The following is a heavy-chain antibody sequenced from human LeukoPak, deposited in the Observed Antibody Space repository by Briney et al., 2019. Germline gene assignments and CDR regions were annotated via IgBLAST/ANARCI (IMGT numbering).Heavy chain of an antibody. J-gene: IGHJ3*02. CDR1: GYTFTSYG. CDR3: ARAVGWPHDAFDI. Sequence: ASVKVSCKASGYTFTSYGISWVRQAPGQGLEWMGWISAYNGNTNYAQKLQGRVTMTTDTSTSTACMELRSLSSDDTAVYYCARAVGWPHDAFDIWGQGTMVTVSS. CDR2: ISAYNGNT. D-gene: IGHD2-15*01. V-gene: IGHV1-18*01.